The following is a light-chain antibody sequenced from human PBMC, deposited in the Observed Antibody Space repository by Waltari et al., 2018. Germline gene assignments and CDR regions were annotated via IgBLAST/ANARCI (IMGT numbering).Light chain of an antibody. V-gene: IGKV3-20*01. CDR2: AAS. CDR3: QHYVRLPVT. CDR1: QSVGRT. J-gene: IGKJ1*01. Sequence: SCRTSQSVGRTLALYQQKPGQAPRLLIYAASTRATGIPDRFSGSGSGTDFSLTITRLEPEDFAVYYCQHYVRLPVTFGQGTKVEIK.